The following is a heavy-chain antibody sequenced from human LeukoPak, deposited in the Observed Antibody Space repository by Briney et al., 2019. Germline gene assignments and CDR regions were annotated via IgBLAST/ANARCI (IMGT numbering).Heavy chain of an antibody. J-gene: IGHJ6*03. CDR3: ARAISYYYYYMDV. CDR1: GFTFSSYS. D-gene: IGHD3-3*02. CDR2: ISSSSSYI. V-gene: IGHV3-21*01. Sequence: GGSLRLSCAASGFTFSSYSMNWVRQAPGKGLEWVSSISSSSSYIYYTDSVKGRFTISRDNAKNSLYLQMNSLRAEDTAVYYCARAISYYYYYMDVWGKGTTVTVSS.